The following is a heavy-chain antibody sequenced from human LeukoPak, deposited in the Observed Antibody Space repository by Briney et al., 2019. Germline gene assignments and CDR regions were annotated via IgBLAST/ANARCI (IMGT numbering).Heavy chain of an antibody. Sequence: PGGSLRLSCAASGFTFSDYYMSWLRPAPGRGLEWIAYITVSRRTMFYADSVKGRFIIYRDNAKNSVYLVMNSLRADDTAVYYCARDYDSSAYCHGYFDYWGQGTLVTVSS. CDR2: ITVSRRTM. J-gene: IGHJ4*02. CDR3: ARDYDSSAYCHGYFDY. CDR1: GFTFSDYY. V-gene: IGHV3-11*01. D-gene: IGHD3-22*01.